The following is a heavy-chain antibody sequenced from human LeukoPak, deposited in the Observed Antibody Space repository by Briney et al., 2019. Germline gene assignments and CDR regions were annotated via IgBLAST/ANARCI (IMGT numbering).Heavy chain of an antibody. V-gene: IGHV4-30-4*01. CDR2: IYYSGST. CDR3: VRLQPNTGEWAFDI. J-gene: IGHJ3*02. CDR1: GGSISSGDYY. Sequence: PSETLSLTCSVSGGSISSGDYYWSWIRQPPGKGLEWIGHIYYSGSTHHNPSLKSRVTISVDTSKNQFSLKLSSVTATDTAVYHCVRLQPNTGEWAFDIWGQGTMVSVSS. D-gene: IGHD1-1*01.